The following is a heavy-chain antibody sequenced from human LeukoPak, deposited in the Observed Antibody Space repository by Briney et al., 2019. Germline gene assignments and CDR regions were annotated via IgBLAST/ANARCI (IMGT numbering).Heavy chain of an antibody. Sequence: GGSLRLSCAASGFTFDDYGMSWVRQAPGKGLEWVSGINWNGGSTGYADSVKGRFTISRDNAKNSLYLQMNSLRAEDTALYYCAKNNWNDVADAFDIWGQGTMVTVPS. D-gene: IGHD1-1*01. V-gene: IGHV3-20*04. J-gene: IGHJ3*02. CDR1: GFTFDDYG. CDR3: AKNNWNDVADAFDI. CDR2: INWNGGST.